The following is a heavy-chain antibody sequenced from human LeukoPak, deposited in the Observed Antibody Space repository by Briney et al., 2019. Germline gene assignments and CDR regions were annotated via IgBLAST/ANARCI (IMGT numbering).Heavy chain of an antibody. J-gene: IGHJ6*02. V-gene: IGHV1-46*01. D-gene: IGHD3-10*01. CDR3: ARVGVSHGMDV. Sequence: ASVEVSCKASGYTFTSYYMHWVRQAPGQGLEWMGIINPSGGSTSYAQKFQGRVTMTRDTSTSTVYMELSSLRSEDTAVYYCARVGVSHGMDVWGQGTTVTVSS. CDR1: GYTFTSYY. CDR2: INPSGGST.